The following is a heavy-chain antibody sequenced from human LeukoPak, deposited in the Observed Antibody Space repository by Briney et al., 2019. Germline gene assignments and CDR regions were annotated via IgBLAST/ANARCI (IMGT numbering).Heavy chain of an antibody. Sequence: GGSLRLSCAASGFTFSSYAMSWVRQAPGKGLEWVSAISGSGGSTYYADSVKGRFTISRDNSKNTLYLQMNSLRVEDTAIYYCARDPLTGSYGVNWLDPWGQGTLVTVSS. D-gene: IGHD1-26*01. CDR3: ARDPLTGSYGVNWLDP. CDR2: ISGSGGST. CDR1: GFTFSSYA. J-gene: IGHJ5*02. V-gene: IGHV3-23*01.